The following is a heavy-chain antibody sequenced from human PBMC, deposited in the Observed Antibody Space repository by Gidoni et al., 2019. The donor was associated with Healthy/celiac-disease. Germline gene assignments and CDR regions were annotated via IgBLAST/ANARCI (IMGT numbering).Heavy chain of an antibody. CDR2: ISGSGGST. V-gene: IGHV3-23*01. CDR1: GFTFSSYA. D-gene: IGHD6-19*01. CDR3: AKDLAIAVAGAYFDY. J-gene: IGHJ4*02. Sequence: EVQLLESGGGFVQPGGSLRLSCAASGFTFSSYAMRWVRQAPGKGLEWVSAISGSGGSTYYADSVKGRFTISRDNSKNTLYLKMNSLRAEDTAVYYCAKDLAIAVAGAYFDYWGQGTLVTVSS.